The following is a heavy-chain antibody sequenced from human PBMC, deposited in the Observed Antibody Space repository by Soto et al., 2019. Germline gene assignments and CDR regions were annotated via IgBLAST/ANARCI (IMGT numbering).Heavy chain of an antibody. CDR1: GYTFSGYY. Sequence: ASVKVSCKASGYTFSGYYMQGVRQAPGQGLEWTGWINTLSGDTSFPQKFQGRLAMTRDTSIDTAFMEVSRLTSDDTAIYYCARSLLNVILPLGYWGQGTLVTVSS. CDR2: INTLSGDT. CDR3: ARSLLNVILPLGY. V-gene: IGHV1-2*02. D-gene: IGHD3-3*02. J-gene: IGHJ4*02.